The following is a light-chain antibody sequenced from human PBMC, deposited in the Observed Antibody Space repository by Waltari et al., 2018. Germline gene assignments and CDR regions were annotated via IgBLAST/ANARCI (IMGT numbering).Light chain of an antibody. J-gene: IGKJ4*01. CDR1: QSVNSY. Sequence: ELVLTQSPATLSLSPGERATLSCRASQSVNSYLAWYQQKPGQPPRLLISDASNRATGIPARFSGSGSGTDFTLTISTLEPEDFAVYYCQHRSAWPLTFGGGTKVEI. V-gene: IGKV3-11*01. CDR3: QHRSAWPLT. CDR2: DAS.